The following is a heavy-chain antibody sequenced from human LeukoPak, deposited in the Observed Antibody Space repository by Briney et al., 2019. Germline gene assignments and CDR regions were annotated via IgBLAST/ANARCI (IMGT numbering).Heavy chain of an antibody. CDR1: GYSISSGYY. J-gene: IGHJ5*02. CDR2: IYHSGST. D-gene: IGHD6-19*01. CDR3: ARGGSSGWINWFDP. V-gene: IGHV4-38-2*02. Sequence: SETLSLTCTVSGYSISSGYYWGWIRQPPGKGLEWIGSIYHSGSTYYNPSLKSRVTISVDTSKNQFSLKLSSVTAADTAVYYCARGGSSGWINWFDPWGQGTLVTVSS.